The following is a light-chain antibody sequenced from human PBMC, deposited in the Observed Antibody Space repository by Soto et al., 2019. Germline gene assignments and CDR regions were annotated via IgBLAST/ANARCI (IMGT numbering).Light chain of an antibody. Sequence: EIVLTQSPATLSLSPGERATLSCRASQSVSSYLAWYQQKPDQAPRLLIYDASNRATGIPARFSGSGSGTDFTLTISSLEPEDFAVYYCQQRSKRFTFGPGTKVDIK. CDR2: DAS. J-gene: IGKJ3*01. V-gene: IGKV3-11*01. CDR3: QQRSKRFT. CDR1: QSVSSY.